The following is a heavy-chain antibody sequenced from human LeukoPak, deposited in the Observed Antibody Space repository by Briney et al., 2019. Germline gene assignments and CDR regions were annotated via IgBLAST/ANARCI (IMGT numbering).Heavy chain of an antibody. Sequence: PSETLSLTCTVSGGSISSYYWSWIRQPAGKGLEWIGRISASGKADYNPSLRSRVTMSVDTSRNQFSLTLASMTAADTAVYYCARNELRSYGLVHYWGRGTLVTVSS. V-gene: IGHV4-4*07. D-gene: IGHD1-26*01. CDR2: ISASGKA. J-gene: IGHJ4*02. CDR3: ARNELRSYGLVHY. CDR1: GGSISSYY.